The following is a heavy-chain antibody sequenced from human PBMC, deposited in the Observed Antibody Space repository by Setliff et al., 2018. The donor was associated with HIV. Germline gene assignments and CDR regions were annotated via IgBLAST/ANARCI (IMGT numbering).Heavy chain of an antibody. Sequence: ASVKVSCKAYGYLFNAYDMHWVRQAPGQGLEWMGWVNPKNGVTSYAQVRDRVSEVTMTTDTASSTSYMELRSLRSDDTAMYYCARIRAGALLNAFDIWAQGTMVTVSS. V-gene: IGHV1-2*02. CDR2: VNPKNGVT. J-gene: IGHJ3*02. CDR1: GYLFNAYD. CDR3: ARIRAGALLNAFDI. D-gene: IGHD1-26*01.